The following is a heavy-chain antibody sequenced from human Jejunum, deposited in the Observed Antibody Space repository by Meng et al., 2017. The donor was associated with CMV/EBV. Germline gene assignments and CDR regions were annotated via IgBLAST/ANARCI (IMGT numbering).Heavy chain of an antibody. Sequence: FPFTDHAMHWVRQAPGKGLEWASGITWNGLIIGYADSVKGRFSISRDNAKNSLYLQMNSLRAEDTALYYCARDIQLYSYHYYGMDVWGQGTTVTVSS. CDR1: FPFTDHA. CDR2: ITWNGLII. CDR3: ARDIQLYSYHYYGMDV. J-gene: IGHJ6*02. V-gene: IGHV3-9*01. D-gene: IGHD2-15*01.